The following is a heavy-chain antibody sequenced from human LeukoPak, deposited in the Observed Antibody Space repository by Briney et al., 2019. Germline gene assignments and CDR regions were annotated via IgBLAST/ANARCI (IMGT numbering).Heavy chain of an antibody. D-gene: IGHD6-19*01. CDR3: AREQSGTRGWYTVDY. CDR2: IRGNSERI. Sequence: GGSLRLSCVASGFSFSAYAITWVRQAPGKGMEWVSAIRGNSERIYYADSVRGRFTISRDNSKDTSYLQISSLRVEDTAVYYCAREQSGTRGWYTVDYWGQGTLVAVSS. V-gene: IGHV3-23*01. CDR1: GFSFSAYA. J-gene: IGHJ4*02.